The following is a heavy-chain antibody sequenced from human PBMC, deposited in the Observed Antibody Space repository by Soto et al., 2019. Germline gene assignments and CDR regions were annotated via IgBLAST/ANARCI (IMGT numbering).Heavy chain of an antibody. V-gene: IGHV3-33*01. CDR1: GFTFSSYG. Sequence: PGGSLRLSCAASGFTFSSYGMHWVRQAPGKGLEWVAVIWYDGSNKYYADSVKGRFTISRDNSKNTLYLQMNSLRAEDTAVYYCAREEVDTDYYYYGMDVWGQGTTVTVSS. J-gene: IGHJ6*02. CDR3: AREEVDTDYYYYGMDV. D-gene: IGHD5-18*01. CDR2: IWYDGSNK.